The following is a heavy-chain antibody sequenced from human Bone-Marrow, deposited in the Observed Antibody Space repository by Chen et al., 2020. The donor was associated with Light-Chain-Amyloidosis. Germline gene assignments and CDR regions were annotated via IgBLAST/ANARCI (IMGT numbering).Heavy chain of an antibody. J-gene: IGHJ4*02. CDR2: VSYDGSDK. D-gene: IGHD3-10*01. V-gene: IGHV3-30*14. Sequence: QVQLVESGGGVVQPGTSLRLSCAVSGFTFSSFGMHWVRQAPGKGLEWVATVSYDGSDKVYADSVKGRFTISRDNSKSTLYLDVNSLRTDDTAVFYCARDFRDVFSRGLDYWGQGTLVTVSS. CDR3: ARDFRDVFSRGLDY. CDR1: GFTFSSFG.